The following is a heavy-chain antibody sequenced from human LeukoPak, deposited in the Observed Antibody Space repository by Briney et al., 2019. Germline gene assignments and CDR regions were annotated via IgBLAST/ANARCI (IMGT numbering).Heavy chain of an antibody. D-gene: IGHD2-2*02. CDR2: ISYDGSNK. Sequence: GGSLRLSCATSGFTFSSYAMHWVRQAPGKGLEWVAVISYDGSNKYYADSVKGRFTISRDNSKNALYLQMNSLRAEDTAVYYCARGGKAKGYCSSTSCYNFDYWGQGTLVTVSS. V-gene: IGHV3-30*01. CDR1: GFTFSSYA. J-gene: IGHJ4*02. CDR3: ARGGKAKGYCSSTSCYNFDY.